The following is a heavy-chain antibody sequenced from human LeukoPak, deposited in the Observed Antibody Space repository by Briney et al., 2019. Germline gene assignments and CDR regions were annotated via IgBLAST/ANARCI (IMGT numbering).Heavy chain of an antibody. CDR3: ARQGRPGPFDY. CDR1: GFTFSSSW. V-gene: IGHV3-48*04. J-gene: IGHJ4*02. D-gene: IGHD3-10*01. CDR2: ISSSGSTI. Sequence: PGGSLRLSCAASGFTFSSSWVHWVRQAPGKGLEWVSYISSSGSTIYYADSVKGRFTISRDNAKNSLYLQMNSLRAEDTAVYYCARQGRPGPFDYWGQGTLVTVSS.